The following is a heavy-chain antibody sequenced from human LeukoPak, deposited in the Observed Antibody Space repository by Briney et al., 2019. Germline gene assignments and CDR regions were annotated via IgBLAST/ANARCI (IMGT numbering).Heavy chain of an antibody. D-gene: IGHD6-19*01. CDR2: ISYDGSNK. V-gene: IGHV3-30*04. CDR3: ARDGNSDWYTGESYYYYGMDA. J-gene: IGHJ6*02. CDR1: GFTFSSHA. Sequence: GRSLRLSCAASGFTFSSHAMHWVRQAPGKGLEWVAVISYDGSNKNYADSVKGRFTISRDNSKNTLYLQMNSLRAEDTAVYYCARDGNSDWYTGESYYYYGMDAWGQGTTVTVSS.